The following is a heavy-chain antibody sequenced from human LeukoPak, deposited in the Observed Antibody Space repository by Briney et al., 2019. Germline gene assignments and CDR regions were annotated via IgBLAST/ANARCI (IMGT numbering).Heavy chain of an antibody. CDR1: GGFISGYF. CDR3: AREPTSSREPTSGLTLVY. J-gene: IGHJ4*02. D-gene: IGHD5-12*01. V-gene: IGHV4-4*07. Sequence: SETLSLTCTVSGGFISGYFWTWIRQPAGKGLEWIGRIYSSGSNNYNPSLKSRVTMSLDTANTHFSLNLTSVTAADTAVYYCAREPTSSREPTSGLTLVYWGQGTLVTVSS. CDR2: IYSSGSN.